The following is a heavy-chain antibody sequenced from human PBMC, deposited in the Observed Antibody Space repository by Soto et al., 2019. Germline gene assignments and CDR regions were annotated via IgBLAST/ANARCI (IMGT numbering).Heavy chain of an antibody. D-gene: IGHD3-10*01. Sequence: QVQLQESGPGLVKPSGTLSLTCAVSSGSIGSSNWWSWVRQPPEKGLEWIGEIYHSGSTNYNPSLKSRVTISVDKSKNQFSLKLSSVTAADTAVYYCARGKFGEGFGLFYPWGQGTLVTVSS. J-gene: IGHJ5*02. CDR2: IYHSGST. CDR1: SGSIGSSNW. V-gene: IGHV4-4*02. CDR3: ARGKFGEGFGLFYP.